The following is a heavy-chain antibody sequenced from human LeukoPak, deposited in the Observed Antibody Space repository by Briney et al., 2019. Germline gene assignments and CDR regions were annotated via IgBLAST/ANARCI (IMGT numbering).Heavy chain of an antibody. D-gene: IGHD2-2*01. V-gene: IGHV1-69*05. CDR3: ARGSGGVPADLSYYMDV. CDR1: GGTFSSYA. J-gene: IGHJ6*03. CDR2: IIPIFGTA. Sequence: ASVKVSCKASGGTFSSYAISWVRQAPGQGLEWMGGIIPIFGTANYAQKFQGRVTITTDESTSTAYMELSSLRSEDTAVYYCARGSGGVPADLSYYMDVWGKGTTVTVSS.